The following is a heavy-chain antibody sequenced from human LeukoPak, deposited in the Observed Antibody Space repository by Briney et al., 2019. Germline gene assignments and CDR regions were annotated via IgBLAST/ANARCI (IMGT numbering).Heavy chain of an antibody. V-gene: IGHV3-20*04. CDR3: ARDLCSGRSCYPLY. J-gene: IGHJ4*02. CDR1: GFSFEDYG. Sequence: GGSLRLSCAASGFSFEDYGMSWVRQVPGKGLEWVSGIYWNGASTGYADSVKGRFTISRDNAMNSPSLQMNSLRAEDTAFYYCARDLCSGRSCYPLYWGQGTLVTVSS. D-gene: IGHD2-15*01. CDR2: IYWNGAST.